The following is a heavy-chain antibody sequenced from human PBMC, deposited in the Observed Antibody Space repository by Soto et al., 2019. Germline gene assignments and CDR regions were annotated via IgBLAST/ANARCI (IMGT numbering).Heavy chain of an antibody. CDR3: ARGAHHYYGLDV. V-gene: IGHV6-1*01. CDR1: GDSVSRNSAA. Sequence: SQTLSLTCAISGDSVSRNSAAWNWIRQSPSRGLEWLGRASYTSKWYNEYAESVKSRISINPDTSKNQFSLQLNSMSPEDTAVYYCARGAHHYYGLDVWGQGTTVTGSS. J-gene: IGHJ6*02. CDR2: ASYTSKWYN.